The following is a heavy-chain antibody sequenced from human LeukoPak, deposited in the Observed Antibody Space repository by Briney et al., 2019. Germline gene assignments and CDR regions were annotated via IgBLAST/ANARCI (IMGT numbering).Heavy chain of an antibody. CDR3: AREWRYYDSSGYYYVDY. D-gene: IGHD3-22*01. CDR1: GFTFNAYG. V-gene: IGHV3-21*01. CDR2: ISSSSTYI. J-gene: IGHJ4*02. Sequence: KAGGSLRLSCAASGFTFNAYGMNWVRQAPGKGLEWVSSISSSSTYIYYADSVKGRFTISRDNAKNSLYLQMNSLRAEDTAVYYCAREWRYYDSSGYYYVDYWGQGTLVTVSS.